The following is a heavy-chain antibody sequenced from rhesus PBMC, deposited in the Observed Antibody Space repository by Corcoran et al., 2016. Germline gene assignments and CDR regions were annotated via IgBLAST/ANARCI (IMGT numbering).Heavy chain of an antibody. CDR1: GYTFTDYY. Sequence: EVQLVQSGAEVKKPGASVKISCKASGYTFTDYYLHWVRQAPGKVLEWMGRVDPEDGEALHAQKFQDRVTITADKSTDTAYIELSRLRAEDTAVYYWATDAGRWFFDYWGHGVLVTVS. D-gene: IGHD4-29*01. CDR3: ATDAGRWFFDY. V-gene: IGHV1-111*02. CDR2: VDPEDGEA. J-gene: IGHJ4*01.